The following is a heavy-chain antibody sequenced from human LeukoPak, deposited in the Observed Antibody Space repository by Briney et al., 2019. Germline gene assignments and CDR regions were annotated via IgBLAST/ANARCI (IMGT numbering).Heavy chain of an antibody. Sequence: PSETLSLTCTVSGVSISSYYWSWIRQPPGKGLEWIGYVYYSGSTNYNPSLKSRVTMSVDTSKNQFSLNLNSVTAADTAVYYCARHHISSSVAFDYWGQGTLATVSS. V-gene: IGHV4-59*01. CDR3: ARHHISSSVAFDY. D-gene: IGHD6-6*01. J-gene: IGHJ4*02. CDR2: VYYSGST. CDR1: GVSISSYY.